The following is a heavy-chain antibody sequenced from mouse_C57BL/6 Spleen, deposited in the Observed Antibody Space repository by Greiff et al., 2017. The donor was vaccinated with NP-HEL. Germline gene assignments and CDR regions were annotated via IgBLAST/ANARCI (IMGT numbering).Heavy chain of an antibody. V-gene: IGHV1-19*01. J-gene: IGHJ3*01. CDR2: INPYNGGT. CDR1: GYTFTDYY. D-gene: IGHD1-1*01. CDR3: ARDYGSSYPFAY. Sequence: EVMLVESGPVLVKPGASVKMSCKASGYTFTDYYMNWVKQSHGKSLEWIGVINPYNGGTSYNQKFKGKATLTVDKSSSTAYMELNSLTSEDSAVYYCARDYGSSYPFAYWGQGTLVTVSA.